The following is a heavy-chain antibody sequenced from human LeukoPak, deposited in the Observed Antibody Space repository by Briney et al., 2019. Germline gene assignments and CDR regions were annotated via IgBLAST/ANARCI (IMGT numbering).Heavy chain of an antibody. V-gene: IGHV4-4*09. J-gene: IGHJ6*03. CDR1: GGSISSYY. CDR3: ARRARITIFGVDPKNYYYYYMDV. D-gene: IGHD3-3*01. CDR2: IYTSGST. Sequence: SETLSLTCTVSGGSISSYYWSWIRQPPGKGLEWIGYIYTSGSTNYNPSPKSRVTISVDTPKNQFSLKLSSVTAADTAVYYCARRARITIFGVDPKNYYYYYMDVWGKGTTVTVSS.